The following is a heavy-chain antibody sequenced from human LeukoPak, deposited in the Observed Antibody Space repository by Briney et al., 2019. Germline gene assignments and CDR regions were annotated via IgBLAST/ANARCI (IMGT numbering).Heavy chain of an antibody. CDR1: GFTFSSYS. J-gene: IGHJ4*02. CDR2: ISSSSSTI. Sequence: SGGSLRLSCAASGFTFSSYSMNWVRQAPGKGLEWISYISSSSSTIYYADSVKGRFTISRDNAKNSLYLQLNSLRAEDTAVYYCARGLHYFDYWGQGTLVTVSS. CDR3: ARGLHYFDY. V-gene: IGHV3-48*01.